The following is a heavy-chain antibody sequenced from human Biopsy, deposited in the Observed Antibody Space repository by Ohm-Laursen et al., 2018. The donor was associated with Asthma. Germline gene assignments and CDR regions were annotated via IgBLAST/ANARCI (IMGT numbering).Heavy chain of an antibody. CDR2: IYYSGRT. J-gene: IGHJ2*01. CDR1: GDAMSTSGSY. D-gene: IGHD6-6*01. CDR3: ARAVSSSSYWYFDL. V-gene: IGHV4-39*02. Sequence: GTLSLTCIVSGDAMSTSGSYWGWIHQSPGKGLEWIGSIYYSGRTYYNPSLESRVTISADTSKNHFSLKVTSVTAADTAVYYCARAVSSSSYWYFDLWGRGDLVTVSS.